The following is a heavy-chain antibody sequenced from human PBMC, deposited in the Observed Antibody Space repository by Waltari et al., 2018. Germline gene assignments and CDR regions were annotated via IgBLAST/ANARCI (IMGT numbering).Heavy chain of an antibody. Sequence: EVQLLESGGGLVQPGGSLRLSCAASGFTFSRSAMSWVRQAPGKGLEWVSGISGSGDRTDVADSVKGRFTISRDNSKNTLSLQMNSLRVEDTAIYYCAKGANPQHPYHFENWGQGTLVTVSS. CDR1: GFTFSRSA. CDR2: ISGSGDRT. V-gene: IGHV3-23*01. J-gene: IGHJ4*02. CDR3: AKGANPQHPYHFEN.